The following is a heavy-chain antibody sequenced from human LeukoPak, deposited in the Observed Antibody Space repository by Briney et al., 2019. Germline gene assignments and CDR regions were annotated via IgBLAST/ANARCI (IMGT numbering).Heavy chain of an antibody. J-gene: IGHJ4*02. CDR2: IYYSGST. V-gene: IGHV4-59*01. CDR1: GGSISSYY. Sequence: SETLSLTCTVSGGSISSYYWSWIRQPPGKGLEWIGYIYYSGSTNYSPSLKSRVTISVDTSKNQFSLKLSSVTAADTAVYYCARGLSGYYYRNYYFDYWGQGTLVTVSS. CDR3: ARGLSGYYYRNYYFDY. D-gene: IGHD3-22*01.